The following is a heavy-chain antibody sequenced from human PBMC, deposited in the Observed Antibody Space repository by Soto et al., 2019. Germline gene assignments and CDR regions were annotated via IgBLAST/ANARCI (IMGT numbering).Heavy chain of an antibody. J-gene: IGHJ5*02. V-gene: IGHV1-8*01. Sequence: QVQLVQSGAEVKKPGASVKVSCKASGYTFTSYDINWVRQATGQGLEWMGWMNPNSGNTAYAQKFLGRVTMTRNTSTSTAYTELSSLRSEDPAVYYCARTRTRGFDPWGQGTLVTVSS. CDR2: MNPNSGNT. CDR3: ARTRTRGFDP. CDR1: GYTFTSYD.